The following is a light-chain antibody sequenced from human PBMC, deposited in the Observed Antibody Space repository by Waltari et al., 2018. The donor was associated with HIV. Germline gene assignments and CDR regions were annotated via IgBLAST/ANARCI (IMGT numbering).Light chain of an antibody. CDR1: QSVSNTY. V-gene: IGKV3-20*01. J-gene: IGKJ1*01. CDR2: AAS. Sequence: EIVLTQSPGIMSLSPGERATLSCRASQSVSNTYLAWYQQKPGQAPRLLIYAASIRATGIPDRFSGSGSGTGFTLPISRVEPEDFAVYYCQQYAISPGTFGQGTKVEIK. CDR3: QQYAISPGT.